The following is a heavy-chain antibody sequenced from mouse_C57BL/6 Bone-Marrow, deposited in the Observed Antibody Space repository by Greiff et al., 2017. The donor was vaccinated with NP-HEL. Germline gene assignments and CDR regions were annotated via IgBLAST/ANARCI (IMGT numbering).Heavy chain of an antibody. D-gene: IGHD2-2*01. V-gene: IGHV1-58*01. Sequence: EVQLQQSGAELVRPGSSVKMSCKTSGYTFTSYGINWVKQRPGQGLEWIGYIYIGNGYTEYNEKFKGKATLTSDTSTCTAYMHLSSLTSEDSAIYSCAREVSYYGYSYYIDYWGQGTTLTVSS. CDR3: AREVSYYGYSYYIDY. J-gene: IGHJ2*01. CDR2: IYIGNGYT. CDR1: GYTFTSYG.